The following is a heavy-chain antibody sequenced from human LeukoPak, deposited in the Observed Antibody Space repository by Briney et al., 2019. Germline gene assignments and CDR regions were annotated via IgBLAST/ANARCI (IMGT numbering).Heavy chain of an antibody. J-gene: IGHJ4*02. CDR1: GFSFSNYA. CDR3: ANASWVSNADAVC. CDR2: FRGNGGT. V-gene: IGHV3-23*01. D-gene: IGHD1-1*01. Sequence: GGSLRLSCAASGFSFSNYAMNWVRQAPGRGLEWVSGFRGNGGTLYADAVVSGRTLTSNDTWKTVLLQLKDLMAEDTSVDYWANASWVSNADAVCWGQGTQVTVSS.